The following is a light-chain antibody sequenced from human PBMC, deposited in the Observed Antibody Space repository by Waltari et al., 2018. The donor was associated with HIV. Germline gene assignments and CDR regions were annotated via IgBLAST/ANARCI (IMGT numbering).Light chain of an antibody. CDR1: SGSVASNY. CDR2: EDN. J-gene: IGLJ2*01. CDR3: QSYDSRNHVV. Sequence: NFMLTQPHSVSESPGKTVTISCTRSSGSVASNYVQWYQQRPGSSPTTVIYEDNQRPSGVPDRFSGSIDSSSNSASLTISGLKAEDEADYYWQSYDSRNHVVFGGGTKLTVL. V-gene: IGLV6-57*01.